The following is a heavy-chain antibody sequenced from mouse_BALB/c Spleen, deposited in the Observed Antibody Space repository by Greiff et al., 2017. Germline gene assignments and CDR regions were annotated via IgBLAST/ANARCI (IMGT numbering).Heavy chain of an antibody. CDR1: GFTFSSYA. D-gene: IGHD1-2*01. CDR2: ISSGGST. Sequence: EVQRVESGGGLVKPGGSLKLSCAASGFTFSSYAMSWVRQTPEKRLEWVASISSGGSTYYPDSVKGRFTISRDNARNILYLQMSSLRSEDTAMYYCARGDYGYAWFAYWGQGTLVTVSA. J-gene: IGHJ3*01. V-gene: IGHV5-6-5*01. CDR3: ARGDYGYAWFAY.